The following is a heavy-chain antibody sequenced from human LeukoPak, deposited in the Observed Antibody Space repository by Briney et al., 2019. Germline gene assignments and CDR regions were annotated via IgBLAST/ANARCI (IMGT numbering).Heavy chain of an antibody. V-gene: IGHV1-69*13. CDR2: IIPIFGTA. CDR1: GGTFSSYA. J-gene: IGHJ3*02. D-gene: IGHD3-22*01. CDR3: ARDPGYYYDSSGSGGDAFDI. Sequence: ASVKVSCKASGGTFSSYAISWVRQARGQGLEWMGGIIPIFGTANYAQKFQGRVTITADESTSTAYMELSSLRSEDTAVYYCARDPGYYYDSSGSGGDAFDIWGQGTMGTVSS.